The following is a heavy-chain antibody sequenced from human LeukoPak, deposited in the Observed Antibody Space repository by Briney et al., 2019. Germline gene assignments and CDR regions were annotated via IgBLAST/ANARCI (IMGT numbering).Heavy chain of an antibody. CDR1: GFSFSNYW. CDR2: IKGDGSST. Sequence: GGSLRLSCATSGFSFSNYWMHWFRQVPGKGLVWVSRIKGDGSSTRNADSVEGRFTISRDNAKNTLYLQMNSLRAEDTAVYYCAREGLECNGSSCQRAAFDYWGQGTLVTVSS. J-gene: IGHJ4*02. D-gene: IGHD2-2*01. CDR3: AREGLECNGSSCQRAAFDY. V-gene: IGHV3-74*01.